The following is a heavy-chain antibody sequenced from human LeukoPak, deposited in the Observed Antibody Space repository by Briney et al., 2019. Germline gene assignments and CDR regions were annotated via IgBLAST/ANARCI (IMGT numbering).Heavy chain of an antibody. CDR3: ARARGSYYYDSSGYPYYFDY. V-gene: IGHV3-20*04. Sequence: GGSLRLSWAASGFTFDDYGMSWVRQAPGKGLEWVSGINWNGGSTGYADSVKGRFTISRDNAKNSLYLQMNSLRAEDTALYYCARARGSYYYDSSGYPYYFDYWGQGTLVTVSS. J-gene: IGHJ4*02. CDR1: GFTFDDYG. D-gene: IGHD3-22*01. CDR2: INWNGGST.